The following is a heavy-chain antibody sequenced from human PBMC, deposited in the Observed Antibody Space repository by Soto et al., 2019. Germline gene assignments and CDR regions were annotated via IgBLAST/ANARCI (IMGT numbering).Heavy chain of an antibody. CDR1: GLTVSNAW. J-gene: IGHJ4*02. CDR3: NSWVAVGGSIVDC. CDR2: IKSRSDGGTT. V-gene: IGHV3-15*01. D-gene: IGHD6-13*01. Sequence: EVQLVESGGGLVKPGGSLRLSCAASGLTVSNAWMTWVRQAPGKGLEWVGLIKSRSDGGTTDYVAPVKDRFTISRDDSKKMLYLQMNSLRTEDTAVYYGNSWVAVGGSIVDCWGQGTLVTVSS.